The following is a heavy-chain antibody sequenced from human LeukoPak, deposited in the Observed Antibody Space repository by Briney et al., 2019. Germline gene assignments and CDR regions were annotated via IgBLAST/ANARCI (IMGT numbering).Heavy chain of an antibody. CDR3: AREGYDILTGYPPYRPAAHNYYFDY. Sequence: NPSDTLSLTCAVYGGSFNGYYWSWIRQPPGKGLEWIGEINHSGSTNYNPSLKSRVTISVDTSKNQFSLKLSSVTAADTAVYYCAREGYDILTGYPPYRPAAHNYYFDYWGQGTLVTVSS. D-gene: IGHD3-9*01. CDR2: INHSGST. CDR1: GGSFNGYY. J-gene: IGHJ4*02. V-gene: IGHV4-34*01.